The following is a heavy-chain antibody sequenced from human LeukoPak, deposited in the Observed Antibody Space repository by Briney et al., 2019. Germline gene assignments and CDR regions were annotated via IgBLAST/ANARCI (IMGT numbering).Heavy chain of an antibody. V-gene: IGHV1-8*01. CDR3: ARQDVVRGVRPFYSFDP. CDR1: GYSFTSYD. Sequence: ASVKVSCKASGYSFTSYDINWVRQATGQGLEWMGWVSPNSGDTGYAQNFQGRVTMTRNTSISTAYMELSSLTSEDTAVYYCARQDVVRGVRPFYSFDPWGQGTLVTVSS. J-gene: IGHJ5*02. CDR2: VSPNSGDT. D-gene: IGHD3-10*01.